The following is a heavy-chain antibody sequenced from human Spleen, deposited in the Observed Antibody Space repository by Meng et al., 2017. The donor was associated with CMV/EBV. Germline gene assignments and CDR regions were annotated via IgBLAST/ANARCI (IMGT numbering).Heavy chain of an antibody. CDR2: IYYSGST. V-gene: IGHV4-31*03. Sequence: SETLSLTCTVSGVSISSGGYYWSWIRQHPGKGLEWIGYIYYSGSTYYNPSLKSRVTISVDTSKNQFSLKLSSVTAADTAVYYCAGTSEHCSSTSCYTNWFDPWGQGTLVTVSS. D-gene: IGHD2-2*02. J-gene: IGHJ5*02. CDR3: AGTSEHCSSTSCYTNWFDP. CDR1: GVSISSGGYY.